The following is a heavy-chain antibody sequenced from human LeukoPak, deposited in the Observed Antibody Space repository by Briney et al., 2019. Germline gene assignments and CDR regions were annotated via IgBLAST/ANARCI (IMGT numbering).Heavy chain of an antibody. Sequence: PSETLSLTCTVPGGSISGYFWSCIRQPPGQGLEFIGYIYYTGATLYNPSLKSRVTMSVDTSKNQFSLKLSSVTAADTAVYYCARHDPVGYYQHGMDVWGQGTTVTVSS. D-gene: IGHD2-15*01. J-gene: IGHJ6*02. CDR1: GGSISGYF. CDR3: ARHDPVGYYQHGMDV. CDR2: IYYTGAT. V-gene: IGHV4-59*08.